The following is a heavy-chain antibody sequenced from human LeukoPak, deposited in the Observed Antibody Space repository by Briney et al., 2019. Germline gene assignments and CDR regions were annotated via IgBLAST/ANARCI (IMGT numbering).Heavy chain of an antibody. Sequence: AETLSLTCTVSDVSITNYGWSWVRQPPGKGLEFIGHVHYSGITTSNPSLRSRVTIPINTSKKHFFLKLKSVTAADTAVYYCATGYGDLRVEGRYFYSWGQGTLVTVSS. CDR3: ATGYGDLRVEGRYFYS. CDR2: VHYSGIT. J-gene: IGHJ4*02. V-gene: IGHV4-59*01. CDR1: DVSITNYG. D-gene: IGHD4-17*01.